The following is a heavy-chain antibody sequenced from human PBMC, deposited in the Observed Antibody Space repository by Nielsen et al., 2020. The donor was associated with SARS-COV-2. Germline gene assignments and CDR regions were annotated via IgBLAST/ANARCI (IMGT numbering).Heavy chain of an antibody. CDR1: GFIFGDYG. J-gene: IGHJ5*02. CDR2: ISTSGGHT. D-gene: IGHD5-12*01. Sequence: GGSLRLSCTASGFIFGDYGMGWFRQAPGKGLEWLSYISTSGGHTNYADSVKGRFTISRDNANKSLYLQMNSLRAEDTAVYYCARDYSGYRGWRFDPWGQGTLVTVSS. CDR3: ARDYSGYRGWRFDP. V-gene: IGHV3-11*05.